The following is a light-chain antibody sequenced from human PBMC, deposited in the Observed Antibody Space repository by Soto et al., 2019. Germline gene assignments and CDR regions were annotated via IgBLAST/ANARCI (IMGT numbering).Light chain of an antibody. CDR2: DVS. J-gene: IGLJ2*01. V-gene: IGLV2-14*01. CDR3: SSYTSSSTRV. CDR1: SSDVGGYNY. Sequence: QSALTQPASVSGSPGQSITISCTGNSSDVGGYNYVSWYQQHPGKAPKLMIYDVSNRPSGVSNRFSGSKSGNTASLTISGLQAEYEADYYCSSYTSSSTRVLGGGTKLTVL.